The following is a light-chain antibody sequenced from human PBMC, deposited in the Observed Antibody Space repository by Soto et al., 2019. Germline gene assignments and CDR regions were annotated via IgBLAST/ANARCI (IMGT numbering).Light chain of an antibody. CDR1: SSDVGGYND. CDR3: CSYAGRYIYV. Sequence: QSALTQPRSVSGSPGQSVSISCTGTSSDVGGYNDVSWYQQHPGKAPKVIIYDVSKRPSGVPDRFSGSKSGNTASLTISGLQSEDEADYYCCSYAGRYIYVFGTGTKLTVL. V-gene: IGLV2-11*01. CDR2: DVS. J-gene: IGLJ1*01.